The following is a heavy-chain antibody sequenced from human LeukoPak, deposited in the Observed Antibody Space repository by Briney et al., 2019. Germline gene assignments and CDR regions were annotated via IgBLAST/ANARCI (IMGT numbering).Heavy chain of an antibody. CDR1: GFTFSSYA. D-gene: IGHD3-10*01. J-gene: IGHJ4*02. V-gene: IGHV3-30*04. CDR3: ARALRAVRGYYFDY. CDR2: ISYDGSNK. Sequence: GGSLRLSCAASGFTFSSYAMHWVRQAPGKGLEWVAVISYDGSNKYYADSVKGRFTISRDNAKNSLYLQMNSLRAEDTAVYYCARALRAVRGYYFDYWGQGTLVTVSS.